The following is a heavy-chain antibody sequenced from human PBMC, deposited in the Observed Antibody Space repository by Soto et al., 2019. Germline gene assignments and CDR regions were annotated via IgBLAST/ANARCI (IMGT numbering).Heavy chain of an antibody. J-gene: IGHJ5*02. V-gene: IGHV1-69*13. CDR1: GGTFSSYA. CDR2: IIPIFGTA. CDR3: ARSPDIAAAGNRGNWFDP. Sequence: GTSVKVSCKASGGTFSSYAISWVRQAPGQGLEWMGGIIPIFGTANYAQKFQGRVTITADESTSTAYMELSSLRSEDTAVYYCARSPDIAAAGNRGNWFDPWGQGTLVTVYS. D-gene: IGHD6-13*01.